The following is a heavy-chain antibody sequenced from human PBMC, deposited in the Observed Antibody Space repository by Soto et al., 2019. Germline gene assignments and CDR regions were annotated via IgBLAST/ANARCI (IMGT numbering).Heavy chain of an antibody. CDR1: GFTFSSFA. D-gene: IGHD3-10*01. V-gene: IGHV3-23*01. Sequence: EVQMLESGGGLVEPGGSLRLSCTASGFTFSSFAMSWVRQAPGKGLEWVSCIDGRGGGIYYAASAKGRFTTSIDNSRDTRDLQMNSLGAEDTAFYYCAKDDRIHFDGAGTHGALAYWGQGSLVTVSS. CDR2: IDGRGGGI. J-gene: IGHJ4*02. CDR3: AKDDRIHFDGAGTHGALAY.